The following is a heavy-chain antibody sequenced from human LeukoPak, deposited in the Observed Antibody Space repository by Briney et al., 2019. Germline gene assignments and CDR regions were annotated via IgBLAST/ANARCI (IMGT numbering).Heavy chain of an antibody. CDR1: GGSISSSSYY. Sequence: SETLSLTCTVSGGSISSSSYYWGWIRQPPGKGLEWIGSIYYSGSTYYNPSLKSRVTISVDTSKNQFSLKLSSVTAADTAVDYCARLRRYYGSGSYQIIAYRYYYMDVWGKGTTVTISS. V-gene: IGHV4-39*07. CDR2: IYYSGST. J-gene: IGHJ6*03. CDR3: ARLRRYYGSGSYQIIAYRYYYMDV. D-gene: IGHD3-10*01.